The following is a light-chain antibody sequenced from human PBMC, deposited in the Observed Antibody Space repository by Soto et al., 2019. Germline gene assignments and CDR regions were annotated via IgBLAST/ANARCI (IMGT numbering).Light chain of an antibody. Sequence: QSALTQPRSVSGSPGQSVTISCTGTSSDVVSWYQQHPGKAPKLIIYYVSQRPSGVPDRFSGSKSGNTASLTISGLQAEDEADYYSCSSAGGFTWVFGGGTKVTVL. CDR3: CSSAGGFTWV. V-gene: IGLV2-11*01. J-gene: IGLJ3*02. CDR2: YVS. CDR1: SSDV.